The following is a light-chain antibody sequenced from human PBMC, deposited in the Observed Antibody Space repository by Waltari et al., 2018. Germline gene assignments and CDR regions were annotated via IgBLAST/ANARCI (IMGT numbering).Light chain of an antibody. J-gene: IGLJ2*01. CDR1: SGSIHTNF. V-gene: IGLV6-57*03. Sequence: FILTQPHSVSESPGHTVTGSYTRSSGSIHTNFVQWYQQRPGSAPTTLIYEDYQRPSGVPDRFSCSIDSTSNSASLTISGLKPEDEAYYYCHSYDTNQLGVFGGGTKLTVL. CDR2: EDY. CDR3: HSYDTNQLGV.